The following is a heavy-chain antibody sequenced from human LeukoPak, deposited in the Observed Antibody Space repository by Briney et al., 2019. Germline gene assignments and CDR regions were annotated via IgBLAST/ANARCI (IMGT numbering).Heavy chain of an antibody. J-gene: IGHJ4*02. CDR2: ISGDSDNR. Sequence: PGGSLRLSRAPSVFNVSAYVIYWVRQLPGKRLEWVSLISGDSDNRYSAASVKGRFTISRDNSKNSLYLQMNSLTAEDTALYYCAIAYESGSFYRAFAYWGQGALVTVSS. V-gene: IGHV3-43*02. D-gene: IGHD3-10*01. CDR1: VFNVSAYV. CDR3: AIAYESGSFYRAFAY.